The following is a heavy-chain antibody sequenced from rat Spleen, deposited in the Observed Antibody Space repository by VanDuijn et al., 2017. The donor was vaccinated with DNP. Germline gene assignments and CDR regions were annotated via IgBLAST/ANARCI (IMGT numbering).Heavy chain of an antibody. J-gene: IGHJ3*01. CDR3: ARHEDYSSYIYGFAY. Sequence: EVQLVESGGGLVQPGRSMKLSCVASGFTFSHYYMAWVRQAPTKGLEWVASISTGGGNTYYRDSVKGRFTISRDNAKSTLYLQMDSLSSEETATYYCARHEDYSSYIYGFAYWGQVTLVTVSS. D-gene: IGHD1-2*01. CDR1: GFTFSHYY. CDR2: ISTGGGNT. V-gene: IGHV5S11*01.